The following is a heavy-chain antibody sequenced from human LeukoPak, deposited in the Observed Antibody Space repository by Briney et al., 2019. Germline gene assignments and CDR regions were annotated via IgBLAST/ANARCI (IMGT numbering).Heavy chain of an antibody. J-gene: IGHJ4*02. CDR3: ATQKRDYYDSSGLD. CDR2: VDPEDGET. V-gene: IGHV1-69-2*01. D-gene: IGHD3-22*01. Sequence: ATVKISCKXSGYTFTDYYMHWVQQAPGKGLERMGLVDPEDGETIYAEKFQGRVTITADTSTDTAYMELSSLRSEDTAVYYCATQKRDYYDSSGLDWGQGTLVTVSS. CDR1: GYTFTDYY.